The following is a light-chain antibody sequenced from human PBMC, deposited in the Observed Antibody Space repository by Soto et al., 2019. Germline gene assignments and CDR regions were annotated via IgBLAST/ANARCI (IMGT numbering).Light chain of an antibody. CDR2: SGD. Sequence: EVVVMQSPDTLSLSPGETATLSCRASQSVSSSVAWYQHKPGQSPRLVVYSGDKRAPGIPPRFSGSGSGTDFTLTISSLESDDFAIYYCQQRYSWLRAFGPGTKVDIK. CDR1: QSVSSS. V-gene: IGKV3-11*01. J-gene: IGKJ1*01. CDR3: QQRYSWLRA.